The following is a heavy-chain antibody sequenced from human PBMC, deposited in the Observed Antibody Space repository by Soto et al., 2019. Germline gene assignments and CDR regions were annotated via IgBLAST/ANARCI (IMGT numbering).Heavy chain of an antibody. Sequence: QVQLQESGPGLVEHSQTLSLTCTVSGDSISGEVWYWSWLRQYSGRGLEWIGYIHHSGSTYSNPSLKSRVSISVDTSKTQFFLKLTSVTAADTAVYYCARAWTATAGWANWFALWGQGTLVTVSS. CDR3: ARAWTATAGWANWFAL. D-gene: IGHD6-13*01. V-gene: IGHV4-31*03. J-gene: IGHJ5*02. CDR2: IHHSGST. CDR1: GDSISGEVWY.